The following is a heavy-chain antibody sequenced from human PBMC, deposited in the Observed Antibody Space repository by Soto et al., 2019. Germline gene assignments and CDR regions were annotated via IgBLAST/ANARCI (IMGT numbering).Heavy chain of an antibody. CDR3: AKVGELLSYDY. CDR2: ISYDGSNK. D-gene: IGHD1-26*01. V-gene: IGHV3-30*18. Sequence: PGGSLRLSCAASGFTFSSYGMHWVRQAPGKGLEWVAVISYDGSNKYYADSVKGRFTISRDNSKNMLYLQMNSLRAEDTAVYYCAKVGELLSYDYWGLGILVTVSS. CDR1: GFTFSSYG. J-gene: IGHJ4*02.